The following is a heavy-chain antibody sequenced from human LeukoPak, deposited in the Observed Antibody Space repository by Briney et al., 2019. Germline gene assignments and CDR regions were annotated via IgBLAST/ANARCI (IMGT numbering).Heavy chain of an antibody. V-gene: IGHV3-23*01. CDR3: AKDIRAGAISFGPVY. CDR1: GFTFSSYA. J-gene: IGHJ4*02. D-gene: IGHD3/OR15-3a*01. Sequence: SGGSLRLSCAASGFTFSSYAMSWVRQAPGKGLEWVSGISGSGGSTNYADSVKGRFTISRDKSKNTLYLQMNSLRAEDTAVYYCAKDIRAGAISFGPVYWGQGTLVTVSS. CDR2: ISGSGGST.